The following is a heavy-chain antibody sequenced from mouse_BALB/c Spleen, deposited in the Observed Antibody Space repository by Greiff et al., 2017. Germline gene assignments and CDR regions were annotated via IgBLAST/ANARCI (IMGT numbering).Heavy chain of an antibody. CDR3: AREGGDVFAY. CDR2: ISSGGST. J-gene: IGHJ3*01. CDR1: GFTFSSYA. V-gene: IGHV5-6-5*01. Sequence: DVKLVESGGGLVKPGGSLKLSCAASGFTFSSYAMSWVRQTPEKRLEWVASISSGGSTYYPDSVKGRFTISRDNARNILYLQMSSLRSEDTAMYYCAREGGDVFAYWGQGTLVTVSA.